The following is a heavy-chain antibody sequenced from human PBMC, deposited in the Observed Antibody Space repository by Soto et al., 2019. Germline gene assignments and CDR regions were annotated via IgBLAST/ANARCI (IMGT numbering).Heavy chain of an antibody. CDR2: IYQSGST. Sequence: VSGGSISSGDYYWSWIRQPPGKGLEWIGFIYQSGSTYYNPSLKSRVTMSLDRPKNQFSLKLSSVTAADTAVYYCARELLFYDSDGFSWDDAFDIWGQGTMVTVSS. V-gene: IGHV4-30-2*01. D-gene: IGHD3-22*01. CDR3: ARELLFYDSDGFSWDDAFDI. CDR1: GGSISSGDYY. J-gene: IGHJ3*02.